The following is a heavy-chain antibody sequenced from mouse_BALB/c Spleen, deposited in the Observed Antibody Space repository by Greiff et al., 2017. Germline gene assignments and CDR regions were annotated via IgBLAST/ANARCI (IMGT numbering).Heavy chain of an antibody. J-gene: IGHJ4*01. Sequence: VQLQQSGTVLARPGASVKMSCKASGYSFTSYWMHWVKQRPGQGLEWIGAIYPGNSDTSYNQKFKGKAKLTAVTSASTAYMELSSLTNEDSAVYYCTIYYGSSYNAMDYWGQGTSGTVSS. CDR1: GYSFTSYW. CDR3: TIYYGSSYNAMDY. D-gene: IGHD1-1*01. V-gene: IGHV1-5*01. CDR2: IYPGNSDT.